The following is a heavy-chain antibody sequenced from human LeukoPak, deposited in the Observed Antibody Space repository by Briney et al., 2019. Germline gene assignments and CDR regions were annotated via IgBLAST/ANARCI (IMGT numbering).Heavy chain of an antibody. J-gene: IGHJ4*02. D-gene: IGHD2-21*02. CDR2: VDGVSDTI. Sequence: GGSLRLSCAASGYTFSHYSMNWVRQSPGKGLEWISSVDGVSDTIYYADSVKGRFTISRDNAKNSLSLQMTNLRVEDTAIYYCARDFTARNYFDSWGQGTLVTVSS. CDR1: GYTFSHYS. CDR3: ARDFTARNYFDS. V-gene: IGHV3-21*01.